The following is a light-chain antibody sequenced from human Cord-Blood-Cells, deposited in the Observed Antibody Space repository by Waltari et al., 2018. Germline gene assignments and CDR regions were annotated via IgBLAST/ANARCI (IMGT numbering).Light chain of an antibody. J-gene: IGKJ3*01. Sequence: DIQLTQSPSFLSASVGDIVTITCRASQGISSYLAWYQQKPGKAPKLLIYAASTLQSGVPSRFSGSGSGTEFTLTISSLQPEDFATYYCQQLNSYLTFGPGTKVDIK. CDR1: QGISSY. CDR2: AAS. CDR3: QQLNSYLT. V-gene: IGKV1-9*01.